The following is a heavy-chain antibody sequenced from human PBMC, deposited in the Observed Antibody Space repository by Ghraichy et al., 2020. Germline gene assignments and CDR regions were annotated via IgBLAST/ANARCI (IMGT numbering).Heavy chain of an antibody. D-gene: IGHD3-16*02. CDR2: INHSGST. V-gene: IGHV4-34*01. J-gene: IGHJ4*02. Sequence: SETLSLTCAVYGGSFSGYYWSWIRQPPGKGLEWIGEINHSGSTNYNPSLKSRVTISVDTSKNQFSLKLSSVTAADTAVYYCARVYWDDGGYDYVWGSYRSYFDYWGQGTLVTVSS. CDR1: GGSFSGYY. CDR3: ARVYWDDGGYDYVWGSYRSYFDY.